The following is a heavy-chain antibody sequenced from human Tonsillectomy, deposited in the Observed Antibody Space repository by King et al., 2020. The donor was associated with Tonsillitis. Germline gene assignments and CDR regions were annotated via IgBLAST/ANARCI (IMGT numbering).Heavy chain of an antibody. D-gene: IGHD3-9*01. CDR3: ARLKLRYFDTSPFDY. CDR2: IYPGDSDT. J-gene: IGHJ4*02. V-gene: IGHV5-51*03. Sequence: QLVQSGPEVKKPGESLKISCKGSGYSFTSYWIGWVRQMPGKGLEWMGSIYPGDSDTRYSPSFQGQVTISADKSITTAYLQWSSLKASDTAIYYCARLKLRYFDTSPFDYWGQGTLVTVSS. CDR1: GYSFTSYW.